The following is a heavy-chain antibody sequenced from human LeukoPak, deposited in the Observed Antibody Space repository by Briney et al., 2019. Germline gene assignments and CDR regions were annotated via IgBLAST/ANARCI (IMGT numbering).Heavy chain of an antibody. CDR1: GGSISSGGYY. CDR2: IYHSGST. CDR3: ARDLTCSSTSCYSVRSALDI. Sequence: SQTLSLTCTVSGGSISSGGYYWSWIRQPPGKGLEWIGYIYHSGSTYYNPSLKSRVTISVDRSKNQFSLKLSSVTAADTAVYYCARDLTCSSTSCYSVRSALDIWGQGTMVTVSS. V-gene: IGHV4-30-2*01. D-gene: IGHD2-2*02. J-gene: IGHJ3*02.